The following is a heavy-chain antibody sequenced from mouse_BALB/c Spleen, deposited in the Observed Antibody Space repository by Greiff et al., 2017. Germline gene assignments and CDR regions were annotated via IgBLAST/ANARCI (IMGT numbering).Heavy chain of an antibody. CDR1: GFSLTGYG. V-gene: IGHV2-6-7*01. CDR3: ARGGSTSYWYFDV. Sequence: VKLMESGPGLVAPSQSLSITCTVSGFSLTGYGVNWVRQPPGKGLEWLGMIWGDGSTDYNSALKSRLSISKDNSKSQVFLKMNSLQTDDTARYYCARGGSTSYWYFDVWGAGTTVTVSS. CDR2: IWGDGST. J-gene: IGHJ1*01. D-gene: IGHD5-1*01.